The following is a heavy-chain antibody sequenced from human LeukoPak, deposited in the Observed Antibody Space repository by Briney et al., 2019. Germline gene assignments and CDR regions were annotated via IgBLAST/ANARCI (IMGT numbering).Heavy chain of an antibody. CDR3: ARAPWQLSPFDF. V-gene: IGHV3-7*01. D-gene: IGHD6-6*01. CDR2: IKQDETEK. Sequence: PGGSLRLSCAASGFTFSTFWMSWVRQAPGKGLEWVANIKQDETEKYYVDSVKGRFYISRDNARNSLSLQMNCLRPEDTAVYYCARAPWQLSPFDFWGQGVLVTVSS. CDR1: GFTFSTFW. J-gene: IGHJ4*02.